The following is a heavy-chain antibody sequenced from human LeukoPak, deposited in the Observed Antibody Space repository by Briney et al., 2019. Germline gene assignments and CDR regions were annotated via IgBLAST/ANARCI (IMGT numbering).Heavy chain of an antibody. D-gene: IGHD3-10*01. CDR3: ARDSMVRAYNWFDP. J-gene: IGHJ5*02. CDR1: GGSFSGYY. V-gene: IGHV4-59*01. CDR2: IYYSGST. Sequence: SETLSLTCAVYGGSFSGYYWSWIRQPPGKGLEWIGYIYYSGSTNYNPSLKSRVTISVDTSKNQFSLKLSSVTAADTAVYYYARDSMVRAYNWFDPWGQGTLVTVSS.